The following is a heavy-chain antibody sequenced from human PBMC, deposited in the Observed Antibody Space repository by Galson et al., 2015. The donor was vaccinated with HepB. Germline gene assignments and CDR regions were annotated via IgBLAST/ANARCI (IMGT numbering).Heavy chain of an antibody. CDR3: AAEGYCSSTSCYTGDDSAFDI. V-gene: IGHV1-58*02. J-gene: IGHJ3*02. D-gene: IGHD2-2*02. CDR1: GFTFTSSA. CDR2: IVVGSGNT. Sequence: SVKVSCKASGFTFTSSAMQWVRQARGQRLEWIGWIVVGSGNTNYAQKSQERVTITRDMSTSTAYMELSSLRSEDTAVYYCAAEGYCSSTSCYTGDDSAFDIWGQGTMVTVSS.